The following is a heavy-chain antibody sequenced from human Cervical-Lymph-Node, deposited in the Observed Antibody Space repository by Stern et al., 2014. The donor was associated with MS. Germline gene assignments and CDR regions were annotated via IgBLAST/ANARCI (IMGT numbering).Heavy chain of an antibody. V-gene: IGHV4-31*03. D-gene: IGHD3-3*02. CDR1: GGSVSSGGYF. J-gene: IGHJ2*01. CDR3: ARNPALWYFDL. CDR2: VYYSGSI. Sequence: QVQLVQSGPGLVKPLQTLSLTCTVSGGSVSSGGYFWNWIRQHPAKGLEWIGHVYYSGSIAYNPSLKSRVTISVDTSKNQFSLRLRSVTAADTAVYYCARNPALWYFDLWGRGTLAAVSS.